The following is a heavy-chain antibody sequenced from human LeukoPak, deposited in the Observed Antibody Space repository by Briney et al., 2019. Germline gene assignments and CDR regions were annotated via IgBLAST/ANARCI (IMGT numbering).Heavy chain of an antibody. CDR2: IYYRGST. V-gene: IGHV4-59*08. D-gene: IGHD3-3*01. CDR1: GGSISSNY. Sequence: NPSETLSLTCTVSGGSISSNYWSWIRQSPGKGLEWIGYIYYRGSTDYNPSLKSRVTMSVDTSKNQFSLKLSSVTAADTAVYYCARQNYDEVNYYYYGLDVWGQGTTVTVSS. CDR3: ARQNYDEVNYYYYGLDV. J-gene: IGHJ6*02.